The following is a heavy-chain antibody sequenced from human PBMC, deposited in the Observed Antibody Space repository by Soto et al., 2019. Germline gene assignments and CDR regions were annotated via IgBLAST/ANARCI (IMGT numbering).Heavy chain of an antibody. Sequence: ASVKVPCKASGCTFTSYGMSWVRQASGRGLEWMGWISAYNGNTNYAQKLQGRVTMTTETSTSTAYMELRSLRSDDTAVYYCAIVSAARHARRRYRPDYWARGTLVPVSS. CDR3: AIVSAARHARRRYRPDY. CDR1: GCTFTSYG. V-gene: IGHV1-18*04. CDR2: ISAYNGNT. D-gene: IGHD6-6*01. J-gene: IGHJ4*02.